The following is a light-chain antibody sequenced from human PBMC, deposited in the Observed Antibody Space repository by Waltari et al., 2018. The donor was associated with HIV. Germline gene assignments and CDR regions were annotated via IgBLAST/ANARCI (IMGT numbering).Light chain of an antibody. CDR2: TDT. CDR3: ATWDDSLNGVL. CDR1: SSNNGSNS. J-gene: IGLJ2*01. V-gene: IGLV1-47*01. Sequence: YVLTQPPSSSGTPGQKVTISCSGSSSNNGSNSASLYQQLPGAAPKLLIYTDTQRPSGVPDRFSGSKSGTSASLAISGLRSEDEAVYSCATWDDSLNGVLFGGGTNLNVL.